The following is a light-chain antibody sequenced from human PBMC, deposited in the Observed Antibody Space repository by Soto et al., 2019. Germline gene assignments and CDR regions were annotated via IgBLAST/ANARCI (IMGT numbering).Light chain of an antibody. CDR3: QQYYSLPLA. CDR2: WAS. J-gene: IGKJ1*01. V-gene: IGKV4-1*01. Sequence: DIVMTQSPDSLAVSLGERATINCKSSQSVLSSSNNEEYLAWYQQKPGQPPKLLIYWASYRESGVPDRFSGSGSGPDFTLAISSLQAEDVAVYYCQQYYSLPLAFGQGTKVEIK. CDR1: QSVLSSSNNEEY.